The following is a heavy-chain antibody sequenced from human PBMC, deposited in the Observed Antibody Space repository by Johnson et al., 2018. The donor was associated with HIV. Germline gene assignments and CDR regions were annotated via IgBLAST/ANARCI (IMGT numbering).Heavy chain of an antibody. D-gene: IGHD2/OR15-2a*01. V-gene: IGHV3-30-3*02. CDR2: ISYEGSNK. J-gene: IGHJ3*02. Sequence: QVQLVESGGGLVQPGGSLRLSCAASEFTFSTFSRNAMHWVRQAPGKGLEWVAVISYEGSNKYSADSVKGRFSNSRDNSKNTLYLQMNSLRAEDTAVYYCAKSLFSISWPYDAFDMWGQGTMVTVS. CDR3: AKSLFSISWPYDAFDM. CDR1: EFTFSTFSRNA.